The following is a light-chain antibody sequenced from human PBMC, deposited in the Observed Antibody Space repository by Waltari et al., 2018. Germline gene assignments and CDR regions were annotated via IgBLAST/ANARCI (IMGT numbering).Light chain of an antibody. CDR2: KAS. Sequence: DIQMTQSPSTLSASVGDRVTIICRASQSISNWLAWYQQKPGKAPNLLIYKASTLERGVPSRFSGSGSGTEFTLTISSLQPDDFATYYCQQYSIYWTFGQGTKVEIK. CDR3: QQYSIYWT. J-gene: IGKJ1*01. V-gene: IGKV1-5*03. CDR1: QSISNW.